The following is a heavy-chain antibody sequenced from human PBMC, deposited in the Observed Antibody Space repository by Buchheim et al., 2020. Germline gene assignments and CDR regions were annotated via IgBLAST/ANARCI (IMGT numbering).Heavy chain of an antibody. D-gene: IGHD4-17*01. J-gene: IGHJ4*02. CDR3: ARQGHYGDYDN. V-gene: IGHV4-59*08. Sequence: QVQLQESGPGLVKPSETLSLTCTVPGGSISSYYWSWIRQPPGGGLECIAYIHYSGSTNYNPSLKSRVTISVDTSKHQFSLKVSSVTAADTAVYYCARQGHYGDYDNWGQGTL. CDR1: GGSISSYY. CDR2: IHYSGST.